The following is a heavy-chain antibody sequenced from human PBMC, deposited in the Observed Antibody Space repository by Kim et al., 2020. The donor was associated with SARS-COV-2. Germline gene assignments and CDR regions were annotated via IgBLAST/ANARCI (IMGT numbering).Heavy chain of an antibody. CDR3: ARDTSGRYFD. V-gene: IGHV3-48*01. Sequence: IYYADSVKGRFTISRDNAKNYLYLQMNSLRAEDTAVYYCARDTSGRYFDWGQGTLVTVSS. D-gene: IGHD3-9*01. CDR2: I. J-gene: IGHJ4*02.